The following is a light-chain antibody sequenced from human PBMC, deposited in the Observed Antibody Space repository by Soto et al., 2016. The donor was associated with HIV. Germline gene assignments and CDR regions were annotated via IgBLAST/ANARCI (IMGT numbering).Light chain of an antibody. Sequence: SYELTQPSSVSVSPGQTARITCSGDVLAKKYARWFQQKPGQAPVSVIFKDSERPSGIPERFSGSSSGTTVTLTISGAHVEDEADYYCYSAADNIWVFGGGTKLTVL. CDR3: YSAADNIWV. CDR2: KDS. V-gene: IGLV3-27*01. J-gene: IGLJ3*02. CDR1: VLAKKY.